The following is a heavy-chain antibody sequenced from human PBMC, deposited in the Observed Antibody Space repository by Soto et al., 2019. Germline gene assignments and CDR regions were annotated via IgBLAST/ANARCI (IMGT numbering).Heavy chain of an antibody. D-gene: IGHD2-21*01. V-gene: IGHV3-30*03. CDR3: ATGVPISSAGPDQ. J-gene: IGHJ4*02. CDR2: ISTDGRDK. Sequence: QVQLVESGGGVVQPGRSLRLSCAASGLTYSSFGMHWVRQAPGKGLEWVAIISTDGRDKYYGDSVKGRFTISRDNSENTLYLQMNSLREVYTAVYYCATGVPISSAGPDQWGKGPLATV. CDR1: GLTYSSFG.